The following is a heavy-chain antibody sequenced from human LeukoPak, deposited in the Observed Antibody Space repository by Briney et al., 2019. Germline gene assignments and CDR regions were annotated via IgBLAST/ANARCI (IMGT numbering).Heavy chain of an antibody. J-gene: IGHJ4*02. CDR2: IYHSGST. Sequence: KSSETLPLTCAVSGGSISSSNWWSWVRQPPGKGLEWIGEIYHSGSTNYNPSLKSRVTISVDKSKNQFSLKLSSVTAADTAVYYCARYYDSSGYYRLYHFDYWGQGTLVTVSS. CDR1: GGSISSSNW. D-gene: IGHD3-22*01. V-gene: IGHV4-4*02. CDR3: ARYYDSSGYYRLYHFDY.